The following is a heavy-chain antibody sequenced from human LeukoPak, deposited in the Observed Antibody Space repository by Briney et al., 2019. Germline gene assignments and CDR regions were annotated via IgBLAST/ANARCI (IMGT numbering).Heavy chain of an antibody. CDR2: IIPIFGTA. J-gene: IGHJ3*02. V-gene: IGHV1-69*13. D-gene: IGHD3-22*01. CDR3: ASLDYYDSSTDAFDI. Sequence: ASVKVSCKASGGTFISYAISWVRQAPGQGLEWMGGIIPIFGTANYAQKFQGRVTITADESTSTAYMELSSLRSEDTAVYYCASLDYYDSSTDAFDIWGQGTMVTVSS. CDR1: GGTFISYA.